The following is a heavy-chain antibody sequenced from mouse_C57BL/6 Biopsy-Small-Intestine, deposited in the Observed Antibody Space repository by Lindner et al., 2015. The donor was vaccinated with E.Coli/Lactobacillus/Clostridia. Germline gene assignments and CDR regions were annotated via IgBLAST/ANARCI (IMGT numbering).Heavy chain of an antibody. D-gene: IGHD1-1*01. Sequence: SVKVSCKASGYTFTSYGISWVRQAPGQGLEWMGWISTYNGRTHYAQKLQGRVTMTTDTSTNTAYMELGSLRSDDTAVYYCARAAEVPATVSYWLDPWGQGTLVIVSS. V-gene: IGHV1-81*01. CDR1: GYTFTSYG. J-gene: IGHJ4*01. CDR3: ARAAEVPATVSYWLDP. CDR2: ISTYNGRT.